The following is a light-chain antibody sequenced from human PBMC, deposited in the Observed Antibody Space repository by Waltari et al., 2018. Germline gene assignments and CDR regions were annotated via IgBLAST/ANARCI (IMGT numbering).Light chain of an antibody. Sequence: DIQMTQSPSSLSASVGDRGTITCRASRAITNYVNWYQQRPGLAPKLLIYAASTLQGGVPTRFSGSGSGTDFTLTISSLQIEDFATYYCQQSHSAPLAFGGGTRLEI. J-gene: IGKJ4*01. CDR1: RAITNY. CDR2: AAS. CDR3: QQSHSAPLA. V-gene: IGKV1-39*01.